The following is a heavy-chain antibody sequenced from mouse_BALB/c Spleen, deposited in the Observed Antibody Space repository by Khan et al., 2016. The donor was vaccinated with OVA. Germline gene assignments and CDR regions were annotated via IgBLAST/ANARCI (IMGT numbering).Heavy chain of an antibody. CDR2: INPNNGDT. CDR3: ARSGYGNPFAY. CDR1: GYTFTSYY. D-gene: IGHD2-1*01. J-gene: IGHJ3*01. V-gene: IGHV1S81*02. Sequence: QVQLKESGAELVKPGASVKISCKASGYTFTSYYMYWVKQRPGQGLEWIGGINPNNGDTHFNEKFKNKATLTVDKSSSTAYMQLSSLTSEDSAVYDCARSGYGNPFAYWGQGTLVTVSA.